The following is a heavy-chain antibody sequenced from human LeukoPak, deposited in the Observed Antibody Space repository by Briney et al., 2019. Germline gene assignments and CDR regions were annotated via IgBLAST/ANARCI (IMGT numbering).Heavy chain of an antibody. D-gene: IGHD3-10*02. Sequence: GGSLRLSCAASGFAFSSYGIHWVRQAPGKWLEWVAVISYDGSNKYNEDSVKGRFTISRDNAKNSLYLQMNSLRAEDTAVYYCAELGITMIGGVWGKGTTVTISS. V-gene: IGHV3-30*18. J-gene: IGHJ6*04. CDR1: GFAFSSYG. CDR3: AELGITMIGGV. CDR2: ISYDGSNK.